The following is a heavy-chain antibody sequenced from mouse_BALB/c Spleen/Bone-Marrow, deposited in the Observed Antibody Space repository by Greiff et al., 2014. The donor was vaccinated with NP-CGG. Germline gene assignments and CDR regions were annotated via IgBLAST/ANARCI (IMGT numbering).Heavy chain of an antibody. CDR2: IWAGGST. D-gene: IGHD1-1*01. V-gene: IGHV2-9*02. CDR3: ARDYYGSSYFDY. Sequence: VKLQESGPGLVTPSQSLSITCTVSGFSLTSYGVHWARQPPGKGLEWLGVIWAGGSTNYNSALMSRLSISKDNSKSQVFLKMNSLQTDDTAMYYCARDYYGSSYFDYWGQGTTLTVSS. CDR1: GFSLTSYG. J-gene: IGHJ2*01.